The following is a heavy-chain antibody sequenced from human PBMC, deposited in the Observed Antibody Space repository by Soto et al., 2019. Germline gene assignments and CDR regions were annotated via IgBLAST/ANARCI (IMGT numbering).Heavy chain of an antibody. Sequence: SETLSLTCAVYGGSFSGYSWSWIRQPPAKGLEWIGEIDHSGITNYNPSLKSRVTISVDTSKKQFSLNLNSVTAADTALYYCARAIRGRSSSWLVPWGQGTLVTVSS. CDR1: GGSFSGYS. V-gene: IGHV4-34*01. CDR2: IDHSGIT. CDR3: ARAIRGRSSSWLVP. D-gene: IGHD6-13*01. J-gene: IGHJ5*02.